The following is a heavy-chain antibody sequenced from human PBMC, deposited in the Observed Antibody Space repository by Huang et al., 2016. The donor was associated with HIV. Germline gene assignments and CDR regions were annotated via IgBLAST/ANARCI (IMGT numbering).Heavy chain of an antibody. CDR2: VSSDNVNT. J-gene: IGHJ2*01. CDR1: GYTFTRYG. V-gene: IGHV1-18*01. Sequence: QVQLVQSGAEVKKPGASVKVSCKASGYTFTRYGISWVRQAPGQGLEWMGWVSSDNVNTHYAHNLQGRVTMTTDTSTSTAYMELRSLRSDDTAVYYCARGISGNYVDWYFDLWGRGTLVTVSS. CDR3: ARGISGNYVDWYFDL. D-gene: IGHD1-26*01.